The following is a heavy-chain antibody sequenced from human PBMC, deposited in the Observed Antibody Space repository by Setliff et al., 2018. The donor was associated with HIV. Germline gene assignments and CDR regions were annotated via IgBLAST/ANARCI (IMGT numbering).Heavy chain of an antibody. Sequence: SETLSLTCTVSGGSISSGGYYWSWIRQHPGEGLEWIGYIHYSGNTYNNPPLNSRSSISVDMSKNKFSLKLSSLTAADTAVYYCARGGLGVVTSFDSWGPGTLVTVSS. CDR3: ARGGLGVVTSFDS. CDR2: IHYSGNT. D-gene: IGHD3-3*01. V-gene: IGHV4-31*03. J-gene: IGHJ4*02. CDR1: GGSISSGGYY.